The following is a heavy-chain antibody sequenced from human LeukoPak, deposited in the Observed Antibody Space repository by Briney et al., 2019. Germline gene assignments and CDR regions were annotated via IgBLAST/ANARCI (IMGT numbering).Heavy chain of an antibody. V-gene: IGHV3-11*01. J-gene: IGHJ4*02. CDR3: AVMVRGVITSAFDY. D-gene: IGHD3-10*01. Sequence: GGSLRLSCAASGFTFSDYYMSWIRQAPGKGLEGVSYISSSGSTIYYADSVKGRFTISRDNAKNSLYLQMNSLRAEDTAVYYCAVMVRGVITSAFDYWGQGTLVTVSS. CDR2: ISSSGSTI. CDR1: GFTFSDYY.